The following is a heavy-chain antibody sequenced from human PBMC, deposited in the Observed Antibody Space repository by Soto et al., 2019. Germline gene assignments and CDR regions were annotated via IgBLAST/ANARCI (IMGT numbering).Heavy chain of an antibody. CDR3: VKALFNYYGDYYLDS. J-gene: IGHJ4*02. Sequence: VQLVESGGGWVQPGRSLRLSCAASGVTFDDFAMNWVRQAPGKGLEWVSGISWNSGTIVYADSVKGRFTISRDNGKTSLSLQMSILRAEDTSLDDCVKALFNYYGDYYLDSWGQGTLGPVSS. CDR1: GVTFDDFA. CDR2: ISWNSGTI. V-gene: IGHV3-9*01. D-gene: IGHD4-17*01.